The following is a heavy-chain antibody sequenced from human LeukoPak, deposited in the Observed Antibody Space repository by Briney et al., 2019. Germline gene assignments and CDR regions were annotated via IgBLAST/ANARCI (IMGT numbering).Heavy chain of an antibody. Sequence: GGSLRLSCVVSGFSVSNNYIIWVRQAPGNGLERVSVIYGDGRTSHSASVRARFTISRNNPKNIVLLKWNNLRAETPAFYYGGWRTSPSGLGGGRFTISRDNSKNIVSLQMNNLRAEDTAVYYCARGRGLGVVSPYFDYWSQGTLVTVSS. CDR2: IYGDGRT. V-gene: IGHV3-53*01. CDR3: GWRTSPSGLGGGRFTISRDNSKNIVSLQMNNLRAEDTAVYYCARGRGLGVVSPYFDY. CDR1: GFSVSNNY. D-gene: IGHD2/OR15-2a*01. J-gene: IGHJ4*02.